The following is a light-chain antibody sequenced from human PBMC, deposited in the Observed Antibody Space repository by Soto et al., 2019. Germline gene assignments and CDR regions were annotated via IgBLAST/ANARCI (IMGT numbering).Light chain of an antibody. J-gene: IGKJ1*01. Sequence: ETVMTQSPVTLSVSPGDTATLSCRTSQRVSSHLAWYQQKPGQAPRLLIYAASTRATGIPVRFSGSGSETEFTLTIRSLQSEDSALYYCHQSNNWPWTFGQGTKVDIK. V-gene: IGKV3-15*01. CDR2: AAS. CDR1: QRVSSH. CDR3: HQSNNWPWT.